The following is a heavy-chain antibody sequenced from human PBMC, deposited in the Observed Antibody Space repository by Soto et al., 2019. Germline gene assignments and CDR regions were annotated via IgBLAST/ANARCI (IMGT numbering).Heavy chain of an antibody. J-gene: IGHJ6*02. CDR1: GGSISSGDYY. CDR2: IYTSGST. V-gene: IGHV4-61*02. Sequence: PSETLSLTCTVSGGSISSGDYYWSWIRQPPGKGLEWIGRIYTSGSTNYNPSLKSRVTMSVDTSKNQFSLKLSSVTAADTAVYYCARDSPLGPVYDFWSGPPVGGMDVWGQGTTVTVSS. CDR3: ARDSPLGPVYDFWSGPPVGGMDV. D-gene: IGHD3-3*01.